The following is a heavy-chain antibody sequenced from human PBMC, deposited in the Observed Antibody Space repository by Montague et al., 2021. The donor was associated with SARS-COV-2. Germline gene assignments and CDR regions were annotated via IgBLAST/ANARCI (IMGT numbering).Heavy chain of an antibody. J-gene: IGHJ4*02. CDR2: IGSSSGYI. CDR3: AREAAPQYCAGGSCYQPEDF. D-gene: IGHD2-15*01. CDR1: GFTFSSFS. V-gene: IGHV3-21*01. Sequence: SLRLSCAASGFTFSSFSMNWVRQAPGKGLEWVAIIGSSSGYIYYADSVKGRFTISRDNAKNSLYLQMNSLRGDDTAIYYCAREAAPQYCAGGSCYQPEDFWGQGTQVTVSS.